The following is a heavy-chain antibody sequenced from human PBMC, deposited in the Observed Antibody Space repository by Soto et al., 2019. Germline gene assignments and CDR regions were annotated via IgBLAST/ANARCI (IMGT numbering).Heavy chain of an antibody. Sequence: SGPTLVNPTQTLTLTCTFSGFSLSTSGMCVSWIRQPPGKALEWLARIDWDDDKYYSTSLKTRLTISKDTSKNQVVLTMTNMDPVDTATYYCARIYCGSSSFWFHPWGQGTLVTVSS. CDR1: GFSLSTSGMC. D-gene: IGHD6-13*01. CDR3: ARIYCGSSSFWFHP. J-gene: IGHJ5*02. CDR2: IDWDDDK. V-gene: IGHV2-70*11.